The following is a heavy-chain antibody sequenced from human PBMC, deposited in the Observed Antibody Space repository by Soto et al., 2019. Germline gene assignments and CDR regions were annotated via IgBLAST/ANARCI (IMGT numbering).Heavy chain of an antibody. CDR1: GDSVSSNRAA. J-gene: IGHJ6*02. V-gene: IGHV6-1*01. CDR2: TYYRSKWYN. D-gene: IGHD6-25*01. Sequence: SQAPSLTCVISGDSVSSNRAAWNWIRQSPSRGLEWLGRTYYRSKWYNDYAVSVKSRITINPDTSKNQFSLQLNSVTPEDTAVYYCATERAGYYYYGIDVWGQGTTVTVSS. CDR3: ATERAGYYYYGIDV.